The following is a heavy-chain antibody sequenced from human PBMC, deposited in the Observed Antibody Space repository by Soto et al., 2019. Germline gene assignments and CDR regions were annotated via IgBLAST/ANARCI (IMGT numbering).Heavy chain of an antibody. Sequence: EAQLLESGGGLVQPWGSLRLSCAASGFAFSNFAMSWVRQAPGKGLEWVSAIGSGSRGTHYAESVEDRFTISRDDSKKTLYLQLNSLTAADTAVYYCAAPRAAVPHTRYFDPWGQGTPVTVSP. CDR1: GFAFSNFA. CDR3: AAPRAAVPHTRYFDP. D-gene: IGHD6-13*01. J-gene: IGHJ5*02. V-gene: IGHV3-23*01. CDR2: IGSGSRGT.